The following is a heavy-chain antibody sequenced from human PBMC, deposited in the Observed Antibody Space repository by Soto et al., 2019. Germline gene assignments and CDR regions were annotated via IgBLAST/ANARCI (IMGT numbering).Heavy chain of an antibody. CDR1: GGTLSSYA. CDR3: ARDYYSGSGSYYRTHDFYDDYYGMDV. D-gene: IGHD3-10*01. Sequence: QVQLVQSVAEVKKPGSSVKVSCKASGGTLSSYAISWVRQAHGQGLEWMGGIIPIFGTANYAQKFQGRVTITADKSTSTAYMELSSLRSEDTPVYYCARDYYSGSGSYYRTHDFYDDYYGMDVWGQGTTVIVSS. V-gene: IGHV1-69*06. J-gene: IGHJ6*02. CDR2: IIPIFGTA.